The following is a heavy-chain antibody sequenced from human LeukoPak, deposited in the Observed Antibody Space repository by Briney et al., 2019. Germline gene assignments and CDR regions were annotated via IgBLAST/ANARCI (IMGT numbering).Heavy chain of an antibody. CDR1: GFTFDDYA. Sequence: GGSLRLSCAASGFTFDDYAMHWVRQAPGKGLEWVSVIYSGGSTYYADSVKGRFTISRHNSKNTLYLQMNSLRAEDTAVYYCAREVAAAGTLVGMDVWGQGTTVTVSS. D-gene: IGHD6-13*01. CDR2: IYSGGST. J-gene: IGHJ6*02. V-gene: IGHV3-53*04. CDR3: AREVAAAGTLVGMDV.